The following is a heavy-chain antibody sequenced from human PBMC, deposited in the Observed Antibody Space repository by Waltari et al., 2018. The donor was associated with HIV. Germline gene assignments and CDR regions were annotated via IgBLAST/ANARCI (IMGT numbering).Heavy chain of an antibody. CDR3: SRVLHNSYFDY. CDR2: INSDGTST. J-gene: IGHJ4*02. V-gene: IGHV3-74*01. D-gene: IGHD1-20*01. Sequence: EVQLVESGGGLVQPGGSLRLSCAASGFTFSNYWMHWVRQAPGKGLVWVSRINSDGTSTTYADSVKGRFTISRDNAKNTLFLQMNSLRAEDTAVYYCSRVLHNSYFDYWGQGALVTVSS. CDR1: GFTFSNYW.